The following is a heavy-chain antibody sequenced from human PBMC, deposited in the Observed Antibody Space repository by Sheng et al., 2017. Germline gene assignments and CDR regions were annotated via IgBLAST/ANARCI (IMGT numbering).Heavy chain of an antibody. CDR2: ISSSGDSK. CDR1: GFTFSSYE. D-gene: IGHD3-22*01. J-gene: IGHJ4*02. CDR3: ARWKRYHDSCVGFDS. V-gene: IGHV3-48*03. Sequence: VQLVESGGGVVQPGRSLRLSCAASGFTFSSYEMNWVRQAPGKGLEWVSYISSSGDSKYYPDSVKGRFTISRDNAKNSLYLQMNSLRAEDTALYYCARWKRYHDSCVGFDSWGQGTLVTVSS.